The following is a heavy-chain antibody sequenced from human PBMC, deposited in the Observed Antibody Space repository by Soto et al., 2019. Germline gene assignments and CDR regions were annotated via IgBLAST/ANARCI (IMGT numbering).Heavy chain of an antibody. CDR3: AGTDDYLWGSYRNCMDV. CDR1: GYSFTSYW. D-gene: IGHD3-16*01. V-gene: IGHV5-10-1*01. Sequence: GESLKISCKGSGYSFTSYWISWVRQMPGKGLEWMGRIDPSDSYTNYSPSFQGHVTISADKSISTAYLQWSSLKASDTAMYYCAGTDDYLWGSYRNCMDVWGQGTTVTVPS. CDR2: IDPSDSYT. J-gene: IGHJ6*02.